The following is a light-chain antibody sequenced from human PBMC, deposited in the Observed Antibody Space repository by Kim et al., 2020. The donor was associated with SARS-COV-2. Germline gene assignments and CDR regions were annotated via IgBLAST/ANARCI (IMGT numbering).Light chain of an antibody. CDR3: AAWDDSLNGVV. CDR2: SNT. Sequence: LTQPPSASATPGQRVTISCSGSSSNIESNTVNWYQQLPGTAPKLLIYSNTQRPSGVPDRFSGSKSGTSASLAISGLQSEDEADYYCAAWDDSLNGVVFGGGTQLTVL. V-gene: IGLV1-44*01. J-gene: IGLJ2*01. CDR1: SSNIESNT.